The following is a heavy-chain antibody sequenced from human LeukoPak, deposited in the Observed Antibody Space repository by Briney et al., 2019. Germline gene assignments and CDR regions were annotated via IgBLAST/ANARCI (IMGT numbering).Heavy chain of an antibody. CDR2: IYPGGSNG. CDR3: ARRKTSTTGNWFDP. D-gene: IGHD4-17*01. Sequence: PGESLRISCKCSGFDFTAYGIAWVRQMPGKGLEWMGNIYPGGSNGRYSPSFQGQVTISADKSISTAYLQWSSLKASDIAMYYCARRKTSTTGNWFDPWGQGTLVTVSS. V-gene: IGHV5-51*01. J-gene: IGHJ5*02. CDR1: GFDFTAYG.